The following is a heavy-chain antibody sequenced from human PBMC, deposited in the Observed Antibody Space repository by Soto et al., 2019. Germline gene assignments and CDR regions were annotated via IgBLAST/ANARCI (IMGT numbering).Heavy chain of an antibody. V-gene: IGHV1-69*01. CDR1: GGTFSRYA. Sequence: QVQLVQSGAEVKKPGSSVKVSCKASGGTFSRYAISWVRQAPGQGLEWMGGIIPIFGTANYAQKFQGRVTITADESTSTAYMELSSLRVEDTAVYYCARAIVGPTTTGWLDPWGQGTLVTVSS. CDR3: ARAIVGPTTTGWLDP. J-gene: IGHJ5*02. CDR2: IIPIFGTA. D-gene: IGHD1-26*01.